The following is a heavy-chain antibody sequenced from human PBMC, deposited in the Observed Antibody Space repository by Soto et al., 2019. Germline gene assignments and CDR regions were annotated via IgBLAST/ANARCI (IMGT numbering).Heavy chain of an antibody. D-gene: IGHD4-17*01. CDR3: VRVGGYYGDYPNYDY. CDR2: IYYTGST. CDR1: GSSISPYY. V-gene: IGHV4-59*01. J-gene: IGHJ4*02. Sequence: PSETLSLTCSVSGSSISPYYWSWLRHPPGKGLEWIGNIYYTGSTKYNPSLKSRVTMSLATSKSQFSLRLTSVTAADTAVYYCVRVGGYYGDYPNYDYWGQGTLVTVSS.